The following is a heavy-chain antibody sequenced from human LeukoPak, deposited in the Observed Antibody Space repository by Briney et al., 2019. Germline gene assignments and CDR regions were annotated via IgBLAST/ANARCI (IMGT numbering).Heavy chain of an antibody. CDR2: ISSSGSTI. CDR1: SFTFSNYD. CDR3: AREYSGSSLDY. D-gene: IGHD1-26*01. V-gene: IGHV3-48*03. Sequence: GGSLRLSCTASSFTFSNYDMNWVRQAPGKGLEWVSYISSSGSTIYYADSVKGRFTISRDNAKNSLYLQMNSLTAEDTAVYYCAREYSGSSLDYWGQGTLVTVSS. J-gene: IGHJ4*02.